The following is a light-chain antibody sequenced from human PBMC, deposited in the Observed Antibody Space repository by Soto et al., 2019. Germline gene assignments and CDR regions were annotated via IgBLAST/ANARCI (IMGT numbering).Light chain of an antibody. CDR3: QSYDSSLSGSKV. CDR2: GNS. Sequence: QSGLTPPPSVSGAPGQRVTISCTGSSSNIGAGYDVHWYQQLPGTAPKLIIYGNSNRPSGVPDRFSGSKSGTSASLAITGLQAEDEADYYCQSYDSSLSGSKVFGTGTKVTVL. CDR1: SSNIGAGYD. V-gene: IGLV1-40*01. J-gene: IGLJ1*01.